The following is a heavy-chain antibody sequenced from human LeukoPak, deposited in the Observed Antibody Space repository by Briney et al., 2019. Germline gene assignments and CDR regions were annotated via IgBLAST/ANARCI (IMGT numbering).Heavy chain of an antibody. CDR2: ISSSGYT. CDR1: GFTFSDYY. Sequence: GGSLRLSCAASGFTFSDYYMSWIRQAPGKGLEWVSYISSSGYTNYADSVKGRFTISRDNAKNSLYLQMNSLRAEDTAVYYCARGYSSNWLIDYWGQGTLVTVSS. CDR3: ARGYSSNWLIDY. J-gene: IGHJ4*02. D-gene: IGHD6-13*01. V-gene: IGHV3-11*05.